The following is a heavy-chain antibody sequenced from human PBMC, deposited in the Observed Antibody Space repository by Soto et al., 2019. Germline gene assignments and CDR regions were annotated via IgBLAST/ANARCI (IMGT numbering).Heavy chain of an antibody. CDR1: GGTFSSYA. J-gene: IGHJ5*02. CDR3: ARDGYGGKTWFYP. V-gene: IGHV1-69*13. D-gene: IGHD4-17*01. Sequence: SVKVSCKASGGTFSSYAISWVRQAPGQGLEWMGGIIPIFGTANYAQKFQGRVTITADESTSTAYMELSSLRSEDTAVYYCARDGYGGKTWFYPWGQGTLVTVSS. CDR2: IIPIFGTA.